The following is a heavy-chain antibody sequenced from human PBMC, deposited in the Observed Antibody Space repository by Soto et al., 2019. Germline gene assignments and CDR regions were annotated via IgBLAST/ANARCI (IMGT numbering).Heavy chain of an antibody. D-gene: IGHD2-2*01. V-gene: IGHV3-23*01. CDR2: ITGGGGST. CDR3: AKGGPAKGWFDP. J-gene: IGHJ5*02. CDR1: GFTFSSYA. Sequence: GGSLRLSCAASGFTFSSYAMSWVRQAPGKGLEWVSSITGGGGSTYYADSVKGRFTISRDNSKNTLYLQMNSLRAEDTAVYNCAKGGPAKGWFDPWGQGTLVTSPQ.